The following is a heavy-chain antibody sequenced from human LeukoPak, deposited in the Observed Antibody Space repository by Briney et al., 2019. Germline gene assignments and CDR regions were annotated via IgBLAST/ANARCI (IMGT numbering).Heavy chain of an antibody. CDR2: MNPNSGNT. CDR3: ARGSNDILTGTFGGDY. D-gene: IGHD3-9*01. CDR1: GYTFTSYD. V-gene: IGHV1-8*03. J-gene: IGHJ4*02. Sequence: ASVKVSCKASGYTFTSYDINWVRQATGQGLEWMGWMNPNSGNTGYAQKFQGRVTITRNTSISTAYMELSSLRSEDTAVYYCARGSNDILTGTFGGDYWGQGTLVTVSS.